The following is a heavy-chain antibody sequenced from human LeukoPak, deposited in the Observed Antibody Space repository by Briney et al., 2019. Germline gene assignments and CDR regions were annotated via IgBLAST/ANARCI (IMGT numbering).Heavy chain of an antibody. V-gene: IGHV4-34*01. Sequence: PSETLSLTCAVYGGSFSGYYWSWIRQPPGKGLEWIGEINHSGSTNYNPSLKSRVTISVDTSKNQFSLQLSSVTAADTAVYYCARGVAGSRYYDFWSGLRAKNWFDPWGQGTLVTVSS. CDR1: GGSFSGYY. D-gene: IGHD3-3*01. J-gene: IGHJ5*02. CDR3: ARGVAGSRYYDFWSGLRAKNWFDP. CDR2: INHSGST.